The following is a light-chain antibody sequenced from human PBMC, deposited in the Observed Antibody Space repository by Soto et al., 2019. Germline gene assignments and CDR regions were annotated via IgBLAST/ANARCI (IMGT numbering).Light chain of an antibody. CDR1: QSVADNH. CDR2: DAS. CDR3: HHYTRSPIFT. V-gene: IGKV3-20*01. J-gene: IGKJ3*01. Sequence: EVVLTQSPGTLSLSAGVRATLSCRASQSVADNHLAWYQQKPGQAPRLLIYDASTRAAGIPDRFSGSGSGTDFTLTISRLEPEDFGVYFCHHYTRSPIFTFGPGTTVD.